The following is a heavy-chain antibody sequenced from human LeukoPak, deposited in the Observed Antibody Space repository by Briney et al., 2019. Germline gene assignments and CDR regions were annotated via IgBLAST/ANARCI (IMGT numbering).Heavy chain of an antibody. CDR1: GASISSTTYY. CDR2: IYYSGST. Sequence: NPSETLSLTCTVSGASISSTTYYWGWIRQPPRKGLEWIASIYYSGSTYYNPSLKSRVTISVDTSKNQFSLKLSSVTAADTAVYYCARYGVFRYYDSSGYLQPWGQGTLVTVSS. D-gene: IGHD3-22*01. CDR3: ARYGVFRYYDSSGYLQP. J-gene: IGHJ5*02. V-gene: IGHV4-39*01.